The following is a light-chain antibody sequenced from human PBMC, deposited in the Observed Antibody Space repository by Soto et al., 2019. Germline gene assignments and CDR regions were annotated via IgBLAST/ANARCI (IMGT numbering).Light chain of an antibody. CDR2: EVT. CDR1: SSDVGYYNY. J-gene: IGLJ1*01. CDR3: SSYAGSYRV. Sequence: QSVRTQPASVYGAPGRSVTISCTGTSSDVGYYNYVSWYQQYPGKAPKLMIYEVTKRPSGVPDRFSGSKSGNTASLTVSGLQAEDEADYYCSSYAGSYRVFGTGTKVTVL. V-gene: IGLV2-11*01.